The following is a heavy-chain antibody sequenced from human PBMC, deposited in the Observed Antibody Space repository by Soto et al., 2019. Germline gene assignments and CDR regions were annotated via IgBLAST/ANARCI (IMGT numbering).Heavy chain of an antibody. Sequence: QVQLVQSGAEVKKPGSSVKVSCKASGGTFSSYTISWVRQAPGQGLEWMGRIIPILGIANYAQKFQGRVTITADKPTSKAYMERGSLRSEDPAVYYWARPEGTIGFAYWGKGTLVPVSS. CDR1: GGTFSSYT. CDR3: ARPEGTIGFAY. J-gene: IGHJ4*02. D-gene: IGHD3-10*01. CDR2: IIPILGIA. V-gene: IGHV1-69*02.